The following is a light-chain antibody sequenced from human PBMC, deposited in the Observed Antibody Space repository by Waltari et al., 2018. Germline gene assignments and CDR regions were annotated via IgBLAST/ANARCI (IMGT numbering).Light chain of an antibody. CDR1: SSDLGGYNS. J-gene: IGLJ2*01. CDR2: EVS. Sequence: QSALTQPASVSGSPGQSITFSCTGTSSDLGGYNSVSWYQQHPGKAPQLIIYEVSSRPSGVSNRFSGSKSGNTASLTISGLQAEDEADYYCSSFTTSSTVVFGGKTKLTVL. CDR3: SSFTTSSTVV. V-gene: IGLV2-14*01.